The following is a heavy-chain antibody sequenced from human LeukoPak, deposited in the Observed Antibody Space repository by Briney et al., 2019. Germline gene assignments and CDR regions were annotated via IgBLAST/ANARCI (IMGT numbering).Heavy chain of an antibody. CDR1: GGSISSYY. CDR2: IYYSGNT. D-gene: IGHD6-19*01. Sequence: SETLSLTCTVSGGSISSYYWSWLRQPPGKGLEWIGYIYYSGNTNYNPSLKSRVTISVDTSKNQFSLKLSSVTAADTAVYYCARGPRGQWLVSRPAEYFQHWGQGTLVTVSS. CDR3: ARGPRGQWLVSRPAEYFQH. J-gene: IGHJ1*01. V-gene: IGHV4-59*01.